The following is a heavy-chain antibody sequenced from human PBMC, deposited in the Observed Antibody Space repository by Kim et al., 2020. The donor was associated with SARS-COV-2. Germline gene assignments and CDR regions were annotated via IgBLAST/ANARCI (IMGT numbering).Heavy chain of an antibody. J-gene: IGHJ6*02. D-gene: IGHD6-19*01. CDR3: ARDHIAVAGRGGYYYYGMDV. CDR2: IYYSGST. Sequence: SETLSLTCTVSSGSISSGGYYWSWIRQHPGKGLEWIGYIYYSGSTYYNPSLKSRVTISVDTSKNQFSLKLSSVTAADTAVYYCARDHIAVAGRGGYYYYGMDVWGQGTTVTVSS. V-gene: IGHV4-31*03. CDR1: SGSISSGGYY.